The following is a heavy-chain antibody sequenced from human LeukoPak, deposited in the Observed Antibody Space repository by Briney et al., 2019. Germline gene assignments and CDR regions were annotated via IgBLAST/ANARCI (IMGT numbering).Heavy chain of an antibody. CDR1: GFTFSSYA. CDR2: ISGSGGST. CDR3: AKLDRVTMVRGVEDY. Sequence: GGSLRLSCAASGFTFSSYAMSWVRQAPGKGLEWVSAISGSGGSTYYADSVKGRFTISRDNSKNTLYLQTNSLRAEDTAVYYCAKLDRVTMVRGVEDYWGQGTLVTVSS. D-gene: IGHD3-10*01. J-gene: IGHJ4*02. V-gene: IGHV3-23*01.